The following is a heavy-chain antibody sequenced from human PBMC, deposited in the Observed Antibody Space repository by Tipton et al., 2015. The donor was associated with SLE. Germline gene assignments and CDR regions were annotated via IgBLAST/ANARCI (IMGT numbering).Heavy chain of an antibody. D-gene: IGHD6-6*01. CDR3: ARGSGSSSAHYYYYYMDV. J-gene: IGHJ6*03. Sequence: TLSLTCSIYGGSFSGYHWSWIRQPPGKGLEWIGEINHSGSTNYNPSLKSRVTISVDTSKNQFSLKLSSVTAADTAVYYCARGSGSSSAHYYYYYMDVWGKGTTVTVSS. CDR1: GGSFSGYH. CDR2: INHSGST. V-gene: IGHV4-34*01.